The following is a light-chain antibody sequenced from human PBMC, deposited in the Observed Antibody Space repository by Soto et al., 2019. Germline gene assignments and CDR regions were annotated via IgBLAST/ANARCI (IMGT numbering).Light chain of an antibody. CDR1: QSVSSN. CDR2: GAS. J-gene: IGKJ1*01. V-gene: IGKV3-15*01. CDR3: QQYNNWPPT. Sequence: EIVVTQSPATLSVSPGERATLSCRASQSVSSNLAWYQQKPGQAPRLLIYGASTRATGIPARFSGSGSGTEFTLTISSRQSEDFAVYYCQQYNNWPPTFGQGTKV.